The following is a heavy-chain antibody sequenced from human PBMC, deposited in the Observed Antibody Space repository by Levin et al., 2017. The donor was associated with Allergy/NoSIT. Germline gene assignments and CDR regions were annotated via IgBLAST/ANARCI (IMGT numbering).Heavy chain of an antibody. CDR1: GFTFDNYA. CDR3: AKDLTSAAAGIKVVDF. Sequence: GESLKISCATSGFTFDNYAMTWVRQAPGKGLEWVSLISRSGGTTYYADSVRGRFTISRDNSKNTLYLQMNSLSAEDTAVYYCAKDLTSAAAGIKVVDFWGQGALVTVSS. J-gene: IGHJ4*02. D-gene: IGHD6-13*01. CDR2: ISRSGGTT. V-gene: IGHV3-23*01.